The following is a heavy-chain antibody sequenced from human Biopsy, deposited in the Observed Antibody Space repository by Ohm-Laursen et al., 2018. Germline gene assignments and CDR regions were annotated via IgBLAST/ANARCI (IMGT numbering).Heavy chain of an antibody. V-gene: IGHV1-2*02. CDR3: ARELGDFWGGRQFDF. J-gene: IGHJ5*01. Sequence: ASVKVSCKASAYSFGDHRIHWVRQAPGQGLEWMGWIDPKSGGTDYAQKFQGRVTMTRDTSISTTYMELRRLTSDDTAVFYCARELGDFWGGRQFDFWGQGTLVTVSS. CDR2: IDPKSGGT. CDR1: AYSFGDHR. D-gene: IGHD3-3*01.